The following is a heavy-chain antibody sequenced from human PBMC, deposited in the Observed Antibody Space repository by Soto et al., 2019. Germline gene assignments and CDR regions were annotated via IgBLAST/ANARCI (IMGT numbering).Heavy chain of an antibody. V-gene: IGHV3-23*01. CDR3: AKSQTMIVVVPDAFDI. CDR1: GFTFSSYA. Sequence: GGSLRLSCAASGFTFSSYAMSWVRQAPGKGLEWVSAISGSGGSTYYADSVKGRFTISRDNSKNTLYLQMNSLRAEDTAVYYCAKSQTMIVVVPDAFDIWGQGTMVTVSS. D-gene: IGHD3-22*01. J-gene: IGHJ3*02. CDR2: ISGSGGST.